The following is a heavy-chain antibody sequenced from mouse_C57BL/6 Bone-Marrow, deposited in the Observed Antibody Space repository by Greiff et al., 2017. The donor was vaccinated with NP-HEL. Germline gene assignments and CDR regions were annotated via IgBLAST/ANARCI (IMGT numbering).Heavy chain of an antibody. J-gene: IGHJ1*03. CDR3: TAAFYYYGSRDPVDV. V-gene: IGHV6-3*01. Sequence: EVHLVESGGGLVQPGGSMKLSCVASGFTFSNYWMNWVRQSPEKGLEWVAQIRLKSDNYATHYAESVKGRFTISRDDSKSSVYLQMNNLRAEDTGIYYCTAAFYYYGSRDPVDVWGTGTTVTVSS. D-gene: IGHD1-1*01. CDR1: GFTFSNYW. CDR2: IRLKSDNYAT.